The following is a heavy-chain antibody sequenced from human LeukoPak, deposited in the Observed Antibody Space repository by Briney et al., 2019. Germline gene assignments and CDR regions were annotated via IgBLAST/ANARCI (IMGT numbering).Heavy chain of an antibody. CDR1: GFTFDDYA. CDR3: AGSMWEAWYY. CDR2: ISWNSGSI. V-gene: IGHV3-9*01. D-gene: IGHD1-26*01. J-gene: IGHJ4*02. Sequence: GRSLRLSCAASGFTFDDYAMHWVRQAPGKGLEWVSGISWNSGSIGYAYSVKGRFTISKDNAKNSPYLQMNSLRAEDTALYYCAGSMWEAWYYWGQGTLVTVSS.